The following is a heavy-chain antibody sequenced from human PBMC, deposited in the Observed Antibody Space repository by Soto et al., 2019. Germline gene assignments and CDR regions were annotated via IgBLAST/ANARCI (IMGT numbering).Heavy chain of an antibody. Sequence: GGSLRLSCAASGFTFSSYAMHWVRQAPGKGLEWVAVISYDGSNKYYADSVKGRFTISRDNSKNTLYLQMNSLRAEDTAVYYCASGWSGSSWYSFDYWGQGTLVTVSS. J-gene: IGHJ4*02. CDR3: ASGWSGSSWYSFDY. CDR1: GFTFSSYA. CDR2: ISYDGSNK. D-gene: IGHD6-13*01. V-gene: IGHV3-30-3*01.